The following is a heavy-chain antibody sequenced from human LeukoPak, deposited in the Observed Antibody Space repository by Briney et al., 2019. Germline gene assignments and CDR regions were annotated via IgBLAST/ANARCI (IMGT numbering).Heavy chain of an antibody. CDR2: IYYSGST. CDR3: ARHDYYGSGSYPRGPYDAFDI. Sequence: SETLSLTCTVSGGSISSYYWSWIRQPPGKGLEWIGYIYYSGSTNYNPSLKSRVTISVDTSKNQFSLKLSSVTAADTAVYYCARHDYYGSGSYPRGPYDAFDIWGQGTMVTVSS. V-gene: IGHV4-59*08. D-gene: IGHD3-10*01. CDR1: GGSISSYY. J-gene: IGHJ3*02.